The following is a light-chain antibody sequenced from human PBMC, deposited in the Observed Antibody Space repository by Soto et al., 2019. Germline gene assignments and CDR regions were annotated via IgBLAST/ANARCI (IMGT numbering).Light chain of an antibody. V-gene: IGKV2-28*01. J-gene: IGKJ1*01. CDR1: QTLLQSSRPNF. CDR2: LGS. Sequence: QSALSLPVTPGEPPTISCRPGQTLLQSSRPNFLDWHLQKPGQSPQLMIYLGSDRASGVPDRFSGSGSGTDFKLKISRVEGGGVGVYFCIQPLQPWTLRKGTKVDIK. CDR3: IQPLQPWT.